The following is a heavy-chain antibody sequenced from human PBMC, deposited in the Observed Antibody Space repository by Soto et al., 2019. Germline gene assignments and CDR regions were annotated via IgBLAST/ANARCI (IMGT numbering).Heavy chain of an antibody. D-gene: IGHD3-22*01. CDR3: ARGHLSYYYDSSGYPLDY. CDR2: ISSSSSTI. J-gene: IGHJ4*02. V-gene: IGHV3-48*02. CDR1: GFTFSSYS. Sequence: EVQLVESGGGLVQPGGSLRLSCAASGFTFSSYSMNWVRQAPGKGLEWVSYISSSSSTIYYADSVKGRFTISRDNAKNSLYLQMNSLRDEDTAVYYCARGHLSYYYDSSGYPLDYWGQGTLVTVSS.